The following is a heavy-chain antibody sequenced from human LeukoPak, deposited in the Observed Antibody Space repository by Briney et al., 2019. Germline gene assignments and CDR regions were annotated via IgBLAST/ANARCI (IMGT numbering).Heavy chain of an antibody. J-gene: IGHJ6*03. D-gene: IGHD1-26*01. CDR1: GFSFISYN. CDR3: ARDPYSGAYGDTYYYFMDV. CDR2: ITTSSSYT. Sequence: GSLRLSCEASGFSFISYNMDWVRQTPGKGLEWISSITTSSSYTFYADSVKGRFTISRDNARNSLYLQMNSLTAEDTAVYYCARDPYSGAYGDTYYYFMDVWGKGTTVTISS. V-gene: IGHV3-21*01.